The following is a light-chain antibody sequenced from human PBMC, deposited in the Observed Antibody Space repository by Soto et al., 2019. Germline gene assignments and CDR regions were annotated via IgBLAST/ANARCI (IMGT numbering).Light chain of an antibody. Sequence: DIVMTQSPDSLAVSLGERATINCKSSQSVLYSSNKYHLAWYQQRPGQPPKSLIFWASTRESGVPDRFSGSGSWTDFTLTISSLQAEDVAVYYCQQYHTTPWTFGQGTKVEIK. CDR1: QSVLYSSNKYH. J-gene: IGKJ1*01. CDR3: QQYHTTPWT. CDR2: WAS. V-gene: IGKV4-1*01.